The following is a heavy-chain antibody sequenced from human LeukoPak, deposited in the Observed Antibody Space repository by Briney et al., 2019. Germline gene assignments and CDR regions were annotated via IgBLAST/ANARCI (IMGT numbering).Heavy chain of an antibody. CDR2: LYPGDSET. V-gene: IGHV5-51*01. CDR3: AIKSIIGAGENFDY. CDR1: GYTFTSHW. D-gene: IGHD6-13*01. Sequence: GESLKISCKGSGYTFTSHWIGWVRQMPGKGLEWMGILYPGDSETRYSPSFQGQVTISADKSISTAYLQWGSLKASDTAIYYCAIKSIIGAGENFDYWGQGTLVTVSS. J-gene: IGHJ4*02.